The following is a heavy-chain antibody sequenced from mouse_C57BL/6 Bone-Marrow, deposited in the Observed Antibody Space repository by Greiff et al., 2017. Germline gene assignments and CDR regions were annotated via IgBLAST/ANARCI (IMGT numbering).Heavy chain of an antibody. V-gene: IGHV1-80*01. CDR1: GYAFSTYW. CDR3: ARDWDYFDY. CDR2: IYPGDGDT. J-gene: IGHJ2*01. D-gene: IGHD4-1*01. Sequence: VQLKESGAELVKPGASVKISCKVSGYAFSTYWMNWVKQRPGKGLEWIGKIYPGDGDTNYNGKFKGQATLTADNSSSTAYMQLSSLTSEDSAVYFCARDWDYFDYWGQGTTLTVSS.